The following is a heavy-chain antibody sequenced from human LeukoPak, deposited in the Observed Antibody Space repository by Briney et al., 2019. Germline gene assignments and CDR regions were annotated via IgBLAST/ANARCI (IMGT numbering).Heavy chain of an antibody. CDR3: VRGYSFGPYGMDV. J-gene: IGHJ6*02. Sequence: GGSLRLSCSASGFPFSSYAMHWVRQAPGKGLEHVSAISDSGGSTYYADSVKGRFTISRDNSKNTQYLQMSSLRAEDTAVYFCVRGYSFGPYGMDVWGQGTTVTVSS. CDR2: ISDSGGST. CDR1: GFPFSSYA. D-gene: IGHD2-15*01. V-gene: IGHV3-64D*09.